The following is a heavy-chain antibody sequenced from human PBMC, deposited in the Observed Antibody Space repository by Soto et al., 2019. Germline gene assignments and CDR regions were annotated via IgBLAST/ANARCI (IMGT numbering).Heavy chain of an antibody. CDR2: IYWDDDK. Sequence: QLTLKESGPTLVKPTQTLTLTCTFSGFSLSTSGVGVGWIRQPPGKALEWLALIYWDDDKRYSPSLKSRPTITKDTSKNQVVLTMTNMDPVDTATYYCAHRRTTIVRGVTPRMYNWFDPGGQGTLVTVSS. CDR1: GFSLSTSGVG. D-gene: IGHD3-10*01. V-gene: IGHV2-5*02. J-gene: IGHJ5*02. CDR3: AHRRTTIVRGVTPRMYNWFDP.